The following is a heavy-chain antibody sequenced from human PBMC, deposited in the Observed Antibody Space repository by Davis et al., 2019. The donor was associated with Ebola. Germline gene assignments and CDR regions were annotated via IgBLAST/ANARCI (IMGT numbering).Heavy chain of an antibody. CDR2: SETSDTNFNA. D-gene: IGHD3-10*01. Sequence: PGGSLRLSCAASGFTFSSYWMHWVRQASGKGLEWISASETSDTNFNANYADSEKGRFTIIRDNSRNTVFLQMNSLRVEDTAVYYCAKIGVRHSGDYWGQGTLVTVSS. V-gene: IGHV3-23*05. CDR1: GFTFSSYW. CDR3: AKIGVRHSGDY. J-gene: IGHJ4*02.